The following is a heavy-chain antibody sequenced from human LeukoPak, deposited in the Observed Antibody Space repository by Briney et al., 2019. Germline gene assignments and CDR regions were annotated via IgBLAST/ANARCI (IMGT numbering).Heavy chain of an antibody. D-gene: IGHD2/OR15-2a*01. Sequence: SETLSLTCSVSGASISGYYWSWIRQPPGKGLEWFGHIYYGGSTTYNPSLKSRVTISVDSSKNQFSLRLSSVTAADTAVYYCARCLSQCNNGFDIWGQGTMVTVSS. CDR1: GASISGYY. CDR3: ARCLSQCNNGFDI. V-gene: IGHV4-59*01. J-gene: IGHJ3*02. CDR2: IYYGGST.